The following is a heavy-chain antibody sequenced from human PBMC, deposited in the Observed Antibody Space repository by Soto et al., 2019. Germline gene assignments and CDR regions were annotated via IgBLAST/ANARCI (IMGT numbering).Heavy chain of an antibody. CDR2: INPNSGGT. V-gene: IGHV1-2*02. D-gene: IGHD2-2*01. CDR1: GYGFNGCY. CDR3: ARDSRIYCSSTRCYGATYGMDV. J-gene: IGHJ6*01. Sequence: GASVEVTWEATGYGFNGCYMRWVQDDTEQGLEWMGWINPNSGGTNYAQKFQGRVTMTRDTSISTAYMELSRLRSDDTAVYYCARDSRIYCSSTRCYGATYGMDVSGQATTVTVSS.